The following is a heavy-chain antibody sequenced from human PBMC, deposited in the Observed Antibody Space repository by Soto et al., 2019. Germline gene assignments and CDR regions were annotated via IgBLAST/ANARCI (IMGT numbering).Heavy chain of an antibody. CDR2: ISSSGSTI. V-gene: IGHV3-48*03. J-gene: IGHJ4*02. CDR1: GFTFSSYE. CDR3: AREARIQGYFDY. Sequence: EVQLVESGGGLVQPGGSLRLSCAASGFTFSSYEMNWVRQAPGKGLEWVSYISSSGSTIYYADSVKGRFTISRDNAKNSLYLQMNSLRAEDTAVYYCAREARIQGYFDYWGQGTLVTVSS. D-gene: IGHD1-26*01.